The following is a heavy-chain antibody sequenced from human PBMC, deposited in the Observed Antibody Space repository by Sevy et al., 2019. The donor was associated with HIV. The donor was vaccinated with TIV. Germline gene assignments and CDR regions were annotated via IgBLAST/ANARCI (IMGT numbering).Heavy chain of an antibody. CDR3: ARDKNHYDRSVYYDAFDI. Sequence: GGSLRLSCAASGFTLSSFWMTWVRQAPGKGLEWVANIKEDGSDKNYVDSVKGRFTISRDNAKNSLYLQMNSLRAEDTAVYYCARDKNHYDRSVYYDAFDIWGLGTMVTVSS. V-gene: IGHV3-7*03. CDR2: IKEDGSDK. D-gene: IGHD3-22*01. CDR1: GFTLSSFW. J-gene: IGHJ3*02.